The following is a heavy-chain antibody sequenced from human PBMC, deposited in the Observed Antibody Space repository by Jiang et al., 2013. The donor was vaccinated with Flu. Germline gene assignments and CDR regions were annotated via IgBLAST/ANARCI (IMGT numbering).Heavy chain of an antibody. J-gene: IGHJ4*02. Sequence: VQLVESGGGLVKAGGALRLSCTASGFSFKNAWMTWVRQAPGKGLEWIGRIKNKADGGTTDYAAPVKGRFTISRDDSKNTLSLQMNSLKSEDSATYYCTTLDYAPHLWGQGTLV. CDR1: GFSFKNAW. D-gene: IGHD4-17*01. CDR2: IKNKADGGTT. V-gene: IGHV3-15*01. CDR3: TTLDYAPHL.